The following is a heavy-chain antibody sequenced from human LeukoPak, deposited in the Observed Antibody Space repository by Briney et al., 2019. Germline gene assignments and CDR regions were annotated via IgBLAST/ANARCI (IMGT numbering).Heavy chain of an antibody. CDR1: GFTFDNNA. V-gene: IGHV3-9*01. J-gene: IGHJ6*02. Sequence: GGSLRLSCAASGFTFDNNAIHWVRQAPGKGLEWVSGISWNRGTIVYADSVKGRFTISRDNAKNSLYLQMNSLRPEDTALYYCAKDLGSGYYGLYGMDVWGQGTTVTVSS. D-gene: IGHD3-3*01. CDR3: AKDLGSGYYGLYGMDV. CDR2: ISWNRGTI.